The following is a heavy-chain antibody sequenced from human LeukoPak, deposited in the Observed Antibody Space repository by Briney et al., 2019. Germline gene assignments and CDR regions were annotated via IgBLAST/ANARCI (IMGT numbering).Heavy chain of an antibody. CDR2: ISSSSSYT. V-gene: IGHV3-11*06. D-gene: IGHD5-18*01. J-gene: IGHJ4*02. CDR1: GFTFSDYY. Sequence: GGSLRLSCAASGFTFSDYYMSWIRQAPGKGLEWVSYISSSSSYTNYADSVKGRFTISRDNAKNSLYLQMNSLRAEGTAVYYCARDLRSNTAMVTFDYWGQGTLVTVSS. CDR3: ARDLRSNTAMVTFDY.